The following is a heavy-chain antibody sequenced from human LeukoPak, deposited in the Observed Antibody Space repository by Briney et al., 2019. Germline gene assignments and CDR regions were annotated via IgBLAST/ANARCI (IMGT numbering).Heavy chain of an antibody. V-gene: IGHV3-30*02. CDR1: GFTSSSYG. Sequence: PGGSLRLSCAASGFTSSSYGMHWVRQAPRKGLEWVAFIRYDGSNKYYADSVKGRFTISREDSKNTLYLQMNSLRAEDTAVYYSTLGYCSSTSCRPYFYSWGQGNLVTVSS. D-gene: IGHD2-2*01. J-gene: IGHJ4*02. CDR2: IRYDGSNK. CDR3: TLGYCSSTSCRPYFYS.